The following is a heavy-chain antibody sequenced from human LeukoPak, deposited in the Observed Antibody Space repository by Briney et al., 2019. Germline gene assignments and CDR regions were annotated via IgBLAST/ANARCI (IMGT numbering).Heavy chain of an antibody. D-gene: IGHD5-18*01. CDR1: GYTFTGYY. V-gene: IGHV1-2*04. CDR3: ARESVDTLSY. J-gene: IGHJ4*02. CDR2: INPNSGGT. Sequence: VASVKVSCKASGYTFTGYYMHWVRQAPGQGLKWMGWINPNSGGTNYAQKFQGWVTMTRDTFISTAYMELSRLRSDDTAVYYCARESVDTLSYWGQGTLVTVSS.